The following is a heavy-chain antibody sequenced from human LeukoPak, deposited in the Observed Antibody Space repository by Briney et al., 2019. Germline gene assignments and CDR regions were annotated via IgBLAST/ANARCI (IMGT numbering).Heavy chain of an antibody. CDR2: MYYSGST. D-gene: IGHD5-12*01. CDR1: GDSIITYY. V-gene: IGHV4-59*08. J-gene: IGHJ4*02. Sequence: SETLSLTCTVSGDSIITYYWSWIRQPPGKGLEWIGYMYYSGSTNYNPSPKSRVTISVDKSRNQFSLTLSSVTAADTAVYYCARHSRGYDSEFGYWGQGTLVTVSS. CDR3: ARHSRGYDSEFGY.